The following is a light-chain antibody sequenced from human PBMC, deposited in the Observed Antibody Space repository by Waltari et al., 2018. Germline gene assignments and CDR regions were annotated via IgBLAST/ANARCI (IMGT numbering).Light chain of an antibody. CDR2: KAS. V-gene: IGKV1-5*03. J-gene: IGKJ2*01. Sequence: DIQMTQSPSTLSASVGDRVTITCRASQSISSWLAWYQQKAGKAPSLLIYKASNLESGVPSRFSGSGYETEFTLTISSLQPDDFAIYDCQRYNGNSRTFGQGTRLEIK. CDR3: QRYNGNSRT. CDR1: QSISSW.